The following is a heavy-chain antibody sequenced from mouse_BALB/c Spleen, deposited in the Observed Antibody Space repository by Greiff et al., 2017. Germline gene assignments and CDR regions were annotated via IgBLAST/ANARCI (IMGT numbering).Heavy chain of an antibody. CDR2: INSNGGST. D-gene: IGHD1-1*02. Sequence: EVMLVESGGGLVKLGGSLKLSCAASGFTFSSYYMSWVRQTPEKRLELVAAINSNGGSTYYPDTVKGRFTISRDNAKNTLYLQMSSLKSEDTALYYCARQGGGSPFAYWGQGTLVTVSA. CDR3: ARQGGGSPFAY. CDR1: GFTFSSYY. V-gene: IGHV5-6-2*01. J-gene: IGHJ3*01.